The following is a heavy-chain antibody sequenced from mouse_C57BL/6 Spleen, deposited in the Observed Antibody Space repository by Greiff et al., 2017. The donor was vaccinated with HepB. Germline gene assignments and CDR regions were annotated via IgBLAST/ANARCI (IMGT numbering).Heavy chain of an antibody. J-gene: IGHJ2*01. CDR2: ISYDGSN. Sequence: EVKLQQSGPGLVKPSQSLSLTCSVTGYSITSGYYWNWIRQFPGNKLEWMGYISYDGSNNYNPSLKNRISITRDTSKNQFFLKLNSVTTEDTATYYCARGAFYYFDYWGQGTTLTVSS. CDR3: ARGAFYYFDY. CDR1: GYSITSGYY. V-gene: IGHV3-6*01.